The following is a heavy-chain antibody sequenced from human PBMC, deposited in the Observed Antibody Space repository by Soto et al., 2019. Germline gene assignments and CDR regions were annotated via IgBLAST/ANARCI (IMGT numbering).Heavy chain of an antibody. D-gene: IGHD1-26*01. Sequence: PGGSLRLSCAASEFSFSSYAMHWIRQAPGKGLEWVAVISFDGNIIQYADSVKGRFIISRDNTKNTLYLQMNSLRAEDAAVYYCAKDLYSVSYPNYYSYGIDVWGQGTTVTVSS. CDR1: EFSFSSYA. J-gene: IGHJ6*02. V-gene: IGHV3-30-3*02. CDR3: AKDLYSVSYPNYYSYGIDV. CDR2: ISFDGNII.